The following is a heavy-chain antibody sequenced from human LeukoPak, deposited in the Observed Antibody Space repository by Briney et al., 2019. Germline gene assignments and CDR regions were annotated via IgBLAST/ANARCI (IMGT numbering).Heavy chain of an antibody. V-gene: IGHV3-74*01. CDR3: ARGYSATIDY. Sequence: GGSLRLSSVASGSSSSSNWVHWVRQAPGKGLVWVSRINSDGSTTNYADSVKGRFTISRDNAKNTLYLQMNSLRVEDTAVYYCARGYSATIDYWGQGSLVTVSS. CDR2: INSDGSTT. J-gene: IGHJ4*02. CDR1: GSSSSSNW. D-gene: IGHD2-15*01.